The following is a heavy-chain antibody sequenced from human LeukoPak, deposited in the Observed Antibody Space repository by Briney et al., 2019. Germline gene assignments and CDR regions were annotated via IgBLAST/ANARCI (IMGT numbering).Heavy chain of an antibody. J-gene: IGHJ4*02. CDR2: ISSAGTT. Sequence: GGSLRLSCAASGFTVISNYMSWVRQAPGKGLECVSVISSAGTTYYADSVEGRFTISRDNSKNTVYLQMNSLRAEDTAVYHCAKIMGSSPSTAYFAYWGQGTLVTVSS. CDR1: GFTVISNY. D-gene: IGHD6-6*01. CDR3: AKIMGSSPSTAYFAY. V-gene: IGHV3-53*01.